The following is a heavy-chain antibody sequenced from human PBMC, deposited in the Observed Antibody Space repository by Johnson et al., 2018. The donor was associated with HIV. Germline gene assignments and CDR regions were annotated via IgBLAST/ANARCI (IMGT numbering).Heavy chain of an antibody. CDR1: GFTFSSYA. J-gene: IGHJ3*02. Sequence: VQLVESGGDVARHGGSLRLSCAASGFTFSSYAMHWVRQAPGKGLEYVSAISSNGGSTYYANSVKGRFTISRDNSKNTLYLQMGSLRAEDMAVYYCARGTVCGGDCYSRAFDIWGQGTMVTVSS. CDR2: ISSNGGST. D-gene: IGHD2-21*02. CDR3: ARGTVCGGDCYSRAFDI. V-gene: IGHV3-64*01.